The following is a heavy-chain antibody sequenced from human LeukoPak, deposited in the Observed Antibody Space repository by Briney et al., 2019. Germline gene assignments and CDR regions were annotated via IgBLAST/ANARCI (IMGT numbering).Heavy chain of an antibody. D-gene: IGHD1-7*01. CDR1: GFTFSSYG. CDR3: ARDGLELRGFISFQH. CDR2: IWYDGSNK. Sequence: GGSLRLSCAASGFTFSSYGMQWVRQAPGKGLEGVAVIWYDGSNKFYADSAKGRFTISRDNSKNTLYLQMNSLRAEDTAVYYCARDGLELRGFISFQHWGQGTLVTVSS. V-gene: IGHV3-33*01. J-gene: IGHJ1*01.